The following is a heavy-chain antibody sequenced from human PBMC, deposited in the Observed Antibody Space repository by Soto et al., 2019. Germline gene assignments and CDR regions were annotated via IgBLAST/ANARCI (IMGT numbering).Heavy chain of an antibody. CDR3: ARAFDKSYYFDY. J-gene: IGHJ4*02. CDR1: GFTFSSYA. D-gene: IGHD3-9*01. CDR2: ISYDGSNK. Sequence: GGSLRLSCAASGFTFSSYAMHWVRQAPGKGLEWVAVISYDGSNKYYADSVKGRFTISRDNSKNTLYLQMNSLRAEDTAVYYCARAFDKSYYFDYWGQGTLVTVSS. V-gene: IGHV3-30-3*01.